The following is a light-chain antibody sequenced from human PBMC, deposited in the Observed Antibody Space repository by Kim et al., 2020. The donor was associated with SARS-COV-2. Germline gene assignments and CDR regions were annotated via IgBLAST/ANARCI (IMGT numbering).Light chain of an antibody. CDR2: GAS. CDR3: QQFKTYAT. Sequence: SASVGNIVTITCRARQSVGDRLAWYQQKPGKAPKLLIYGASTLQSGVPSRFSGSGSGTEFTLTISSLQPDDFATYYCQQFKTYATFGQGTKVDIK. V-gene: IGKV1-5*03. J-gene: IGKJ1*01. CDR1: QSVGDR.